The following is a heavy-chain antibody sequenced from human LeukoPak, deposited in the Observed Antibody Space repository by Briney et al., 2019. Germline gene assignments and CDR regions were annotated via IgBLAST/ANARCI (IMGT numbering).Heavy chain of an antibody. J-gene: IGHJ4*02. CDR1: GFIFNNYW. Sequence: PGGSLRLSCAPSGFIFNNYWMSWVRQAPGKGLEWVASINEDGSAKYYMDSVKGRFTISRDNAKNSMDLQMNSLRAEDTAVYYCAGGRNNFRYWGQGTLVTVSS. CDR2: INEDGSAK. CDR3: AGGRNNFRY. D-gene: IGHD1-20*01. V-gene: IGHV3-7*01.